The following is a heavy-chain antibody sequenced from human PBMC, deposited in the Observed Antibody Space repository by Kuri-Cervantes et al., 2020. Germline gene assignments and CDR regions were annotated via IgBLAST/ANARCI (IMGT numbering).Heavy chain of an antibody. CDR3: AEAVVVAAPFDY. D-gene: IGHD2-15*01. V-gene: IGHV3-9*01. CDR2: ISWNSGSI. J-gene: IGHJ4*02. CDR1: GFTFDDYA. Sequence: SLKISCAASGFTFDDYAMHWVRQAPGKGLEWVSGISWNSGSIGYADSVKGRFTISRDNAKNSLYLQMNSLRAEDTALYYCAEAVVVAAPFDYWGQGTLVTVSS.